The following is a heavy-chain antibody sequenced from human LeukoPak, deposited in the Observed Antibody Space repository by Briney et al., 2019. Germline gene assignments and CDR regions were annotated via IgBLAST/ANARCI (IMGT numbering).Heavy chain of an antibody. CDR2: ISGSGGST. CDR1: GFTFSSYA. CDR3: ARLYYYDSSKRGSY. D-gene: IGHD3-22*01. J-gene: IGHJ4*02. Sequence: PGGSLRLSCAASGFTFSSYAMSCVRQAPGKGLEWVSAISGSGGSTYYADSVKGRFTISRDNSKNTLYLQMNSLRAEDTAVYYCARLYYYDSSKRGSYWGQGTLVTVSS. V-gene: IGHV3-23*01.